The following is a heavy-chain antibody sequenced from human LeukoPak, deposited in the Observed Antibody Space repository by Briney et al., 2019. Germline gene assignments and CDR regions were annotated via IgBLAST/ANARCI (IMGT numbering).Heavy chain of an antibody. J-gene: IGHJ4*02. CDR2: IHPSTGNP. V-gene: IGHV7-4-1*02. Sequence: ASVKVSCKASGYSFTNYAMNWVRQAPGQGLEWMGWIHPSTGNPTYAQGFTGRFVFSLDTSVSTTYLQISSLKAEDTAVYYCARAFQSLGGLSLPDYWGQGTLVTVSS. CDR3: ARAFQSLGGLSLPDY. CDR1: GYSFTNYA. D-gene: IGHD3-16*02.